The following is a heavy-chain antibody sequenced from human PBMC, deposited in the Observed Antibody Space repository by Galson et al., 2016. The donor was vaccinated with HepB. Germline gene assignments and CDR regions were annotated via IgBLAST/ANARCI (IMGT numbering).Heavy chain of an antibody. V-gene: IGHV3-23*01. CDR3: PKDIARSNGWSLPGRTDY. D-gene: IGHD6-19*01. J-gene: IGHJ4*02. CDR1: GFSFNNYG. Sequence: SLRLSCAVSGFSFNNYGMIWVRQAPGKGLEWVSVISDTGIIHYADSVKGRFTIPIDTSKNTLYLQMNSLRAEDTAVYYCPKDIARSNGWSLPGRTDYWGQGTLVSVSS. CDR2: ISDTGII.